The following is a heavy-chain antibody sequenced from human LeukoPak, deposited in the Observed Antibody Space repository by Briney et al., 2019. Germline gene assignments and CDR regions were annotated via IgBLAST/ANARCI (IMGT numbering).Heavy chain of an antibody. V-gene: IGHV3-48*03. CDR2: ISSSGYTI. Sequence: GGSLGLSCVASGFTFSGYEMNWVRQAPGKGLEWVSYISSSGYTIYYADSVKGRFTVSRDNAKNSLYLQMNSLRAEDTAVHFCARSRSIAGDGFDVWGQGTMVTVSS. CDR3: ARSRSIAGDGFDV. J-gene: IGHJ3*01. CDR1: GFTFSGYE. D-gene: IGHD2-21*01.